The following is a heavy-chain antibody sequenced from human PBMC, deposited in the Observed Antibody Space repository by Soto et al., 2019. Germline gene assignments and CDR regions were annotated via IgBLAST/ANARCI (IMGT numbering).Heavy chain of an antibody. D-gene: IGHD4-17*01. V-gene: IGHV4-59*08. CDR2: IYYSGST. Sequence: QVQLQESGPGLVKPSETLSLTCTVSGGSISSYYWSWIRQPPGKGLEWIGYIYYSGSTNYNPSLKSRVTISVDTSKNQFSLKLSSVTAADTAVYYCARQEEYYGDYFGYFDLWGRGTLVTVSS. CDR3: ARQEEYYGDYFGYFDL. J-gene: IGHJ2*01. CDR1: GGSISSYY.